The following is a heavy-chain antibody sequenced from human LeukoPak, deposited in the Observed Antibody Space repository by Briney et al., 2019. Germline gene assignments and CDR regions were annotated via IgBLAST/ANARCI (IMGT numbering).Heavy chain of an antibody. Sequence: SETLSLTCTVSGFSIRSGFYWGWIRQSPGKGLEWIGYIYYSGSTNYNPSLKSRVTISVDTSKNQFSLKLSSVTAADTAVYYCARGSTAAGLMRAYYYYYYMDVWGKGTTVTISS. D-gene: IGHD6-13*01. CDR3: ARGSTAAGLMRAYYYYYYMDV. CDR2: IYYSGST. CDR1: GFSIRSGFY. J-gene: IGHJ6*03. V-gene: IGHV4-61*01.